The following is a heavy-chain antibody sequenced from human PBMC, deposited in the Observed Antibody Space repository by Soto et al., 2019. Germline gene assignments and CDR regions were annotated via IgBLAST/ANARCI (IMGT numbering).Heavy chain of an antibody. CDR2: INPNGGTT. CDR3: AREREVDTLVRGVIMRTNYFDY. D-gene: IGHD3-10*01. J-gene: IGHJ4*02. Sequence: QVQLVQSGAGMQKPGASVEVSCKASGYPFTFLSVHWVRQAPGHGLEWLGVINPNGGTTIYAQKFQGRVTMTTDTSTSTVYMDLGSLKSEDTAVYYCAREREVDTLVRGVIMRTNYFDYWGQGTLVTVSS. V-gene: IGHV1-46*01. CDR1: GYPFTFLS.